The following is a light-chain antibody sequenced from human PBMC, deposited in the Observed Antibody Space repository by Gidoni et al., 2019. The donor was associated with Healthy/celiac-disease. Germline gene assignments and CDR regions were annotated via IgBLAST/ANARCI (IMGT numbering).Light chain of an antibody. CDR1: QGISSY. CDR2: AAS. CDR3: QQYYSYPRT. J-gene: IGKJ2*01. V-gene: IGKV1-8*01. Sequence: AIRMTQSPSSFSASTGDRVTITCRASQGISSYLAWDQQKPGKAPKLLIYAASTLQSGVPSRFSGSGSGTDFTLTISCLQSEDFATYYCQQYYSYPRTFGQGTKLEIK.